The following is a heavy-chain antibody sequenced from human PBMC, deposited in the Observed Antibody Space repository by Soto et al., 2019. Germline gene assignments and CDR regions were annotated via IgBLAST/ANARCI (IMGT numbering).Heavy chain of an antibody. J-gene: IGHJ6*02. D-gene: IGHD4-17*01. CDR3: AKGYDDYGVFYYYYGMDV. Sequence: GGSLILSCAASGFPFSSYAMHWVRQATGKGLEWVSVISYDGSNGYYADSVKGRFTISRDSSKNTLYLQMNSLRAEDTALYYCAKGYDDYGVFYYYYGMDVWGQGTTVTVSS. CDR1: GFPFSSYA. CDR2: ISYDGSNG. V-gene: IGHV3-30*18.